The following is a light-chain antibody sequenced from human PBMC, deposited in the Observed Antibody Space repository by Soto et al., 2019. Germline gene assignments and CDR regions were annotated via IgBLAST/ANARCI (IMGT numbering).Light chain of an antibody. CDR1: SSNIGSNY. J-gene: IGLJ3*02. Sequence: QSVLTQPPSASGTPGQRVTISCSGSSSNIGSNYVYWYQQLPGTAPKHLIYMNNQRPSGVPDRFSGSKSGTSASLVITGLRPEDEADYYCVALDDNLSSRVFGGGTKLTVL. V-gene: IGLV1-47*01. CDR2: MNN. CDR3: VALDDNLSSRV.